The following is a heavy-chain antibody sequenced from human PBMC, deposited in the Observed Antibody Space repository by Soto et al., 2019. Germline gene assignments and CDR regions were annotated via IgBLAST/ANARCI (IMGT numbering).Heavy chain of an antibody. CDR1: GLVFRMYY. Sequence: GGSLRLSCEASGLVFRMYYMHWVRQVPGKGPEWVSRISDDGKITTYADSVKDRFTISRDNAKDTLYLQLDNLRGDDTGLYYCIRGPRASSSGTADYWGKGTQVTVSS. J-gene: IGHJ4*02. CDR3: IRGPRASSSGTADY. CDR2: ISDDGKIT. D-gene: IGHD2-2*01. V-gene: IGHV3-74*01.